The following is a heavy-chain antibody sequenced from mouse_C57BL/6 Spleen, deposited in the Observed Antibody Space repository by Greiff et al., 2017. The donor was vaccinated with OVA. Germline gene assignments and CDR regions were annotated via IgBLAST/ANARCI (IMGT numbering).Heavy chain of an antibody. CDR1: GFSLTSYG. CDR3: AKKGGNYDWYFDV. CDR2: IWRGGST. J-gene: IGHJ1*03. V-gene: IGHV2-5*01. D-gene: IGHD2-1*01. Sequence: VQVVESGPGLVQPSQCLSITCTVSGFSLTSYGVHWVRQSPGKGLEWLGVIWRGGSTAYYAAFMSRPSITKNNAKGQIVFKMNSLQADDTAIYYCAKKGGNYDWYFDVWGTGTTVTVSS.